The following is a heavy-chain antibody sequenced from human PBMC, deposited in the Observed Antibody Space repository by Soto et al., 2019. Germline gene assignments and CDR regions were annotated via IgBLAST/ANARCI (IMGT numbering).Heavy chain of an antibody. Sequence: SETLSLTCAVSGGSISSSNWWSWVRQPPGKGLEWIGEIYHSGSTNYNPSLKSRVTISVDKSKNQFSLKLNSVTAADTAVYYCAREARGYDSFIDYWGQGTLVTVSS. J-gene: IGHJ4*02. D-gene: IGHD5-12*01. CDR3: AREARGYDSFIDY. V-gene: IGHV4-4*02. CDR2: IYHSGST. CDR1: GGSISSSNW.